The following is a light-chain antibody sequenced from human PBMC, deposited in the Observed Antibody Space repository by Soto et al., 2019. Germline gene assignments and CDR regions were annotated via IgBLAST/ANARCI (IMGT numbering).Light chain of an antibody. CDR2: NVN. CDR1: SGDVGGHDY. Sequence: QSALTQVASVSGSPGQSITISCTGTSGDVGGHDYVSWYQQYPGKAPKLMIYNVNYRPSGVSNRFSGSKSGNTASLTISGLQAEDEANYYCSSDTNTNTVVFGGGTKVTVL. V-gene: IGLV2-14*03. J-gene: IGLJ2*01. CDR3: SSDTNTNTVV.